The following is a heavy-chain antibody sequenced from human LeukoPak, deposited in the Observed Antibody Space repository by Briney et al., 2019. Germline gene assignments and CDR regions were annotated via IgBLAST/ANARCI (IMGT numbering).Heavy chain of an antibody. J-gene: IGHJ4*02. CDR3: AKDGRQQWLLYYFDY. CDR2: ISGSGGST. Sequence: GGSLRLSCAASGFTFSSYAMSWVRQAPGKGLEWVSVISGSGGSTYYADSVKGRFTISRDNSKNTLYLQMNSLRAEDTAVYYCAKDGRQQWLLYYFDYWGQGTLVTVSS. D-gene: IGHD6-19*01. V-gene: IGHV3-23*01. CDR1: GFTFSSYA.